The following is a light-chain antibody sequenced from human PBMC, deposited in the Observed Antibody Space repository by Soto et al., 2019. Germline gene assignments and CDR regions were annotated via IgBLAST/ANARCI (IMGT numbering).Light chain of an antibody. CDR2: EVG. CDR1: SSDVGGYNY. V-gene: IGLV2-14*01. CDR3: SSYTSTTPVV. J-gene: IGLJ2*01. Sequence: QSVLTQAASVSGSPGQAITISYTGTSSDVGGYNYVSWYQQHPGKAPKLIIYEVGNRPSGVSNRFSGSKSGNTASLTISGLQAEDEADYYCSSYTSTTPVVFGGGTKLTVL.